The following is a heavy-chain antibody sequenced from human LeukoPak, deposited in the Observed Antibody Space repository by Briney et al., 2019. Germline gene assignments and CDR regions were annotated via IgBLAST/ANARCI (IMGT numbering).Heavy chain of an antibody. CDR3: ARYDWTHFDY. CDR2: IYSTGTT. V-gene: IGHV4-61*09. Sequence: SETLSLTCTVSGGSINSGSYYWNWIRQSAGKGLEWIGHIYSTGTTNCNPSLKSRVTISLDTSKNQFSLKLSSVTAADTAVYYCARYDWTHFDYWGQGTLVTVSS. CDR1: GGSINSGSYY. D-gene: IGHD1-20*01. J-gene: IGHJ4*02.